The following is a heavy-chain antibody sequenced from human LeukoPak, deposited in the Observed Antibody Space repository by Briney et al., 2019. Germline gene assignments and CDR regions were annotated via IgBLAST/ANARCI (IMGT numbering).Heavy chain of an antibody. CDR1: GFTFSSYA. Sequence: PGGSLRLSCAASGFTFSSYAMHWVRQAPDKGLEWVAVISYDGSNKYYADSVKGRFTISRDNSKNTLYLQMNSLRSEDTAVYYCARARAATTYSSSRRSLDYWGQGTLVTVSS. D-gene: IGHD6-6*01. CDR3: ARARAATTYSSSRRSLDY. CDR2: ISYDGSNK. V-gene: IGHV3-30-3*01. J-gene: IGHJ4*02.